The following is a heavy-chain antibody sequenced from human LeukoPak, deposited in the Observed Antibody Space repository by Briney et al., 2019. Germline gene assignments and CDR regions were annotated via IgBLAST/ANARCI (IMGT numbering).Heavy chain of an antibody. CDR1: GGTFSSYA. D-gene: IGHD5-12*01. J-gene: IGHJ6*02. CDR2: IIPILGIA. Sequence: GASVKVSCKASGGTFSSYAISWVRQAPGQGLEWMGRIIPILGIANYAQKFQGRVTITADKSTSTAYMELSSLRSEDTAVYYCARDIVATNYYYYYGMDVWGQGTTVTVSS. V-gene: IGHV1-69*04. CDR3: ARDIVATNYYYYYGMDV.